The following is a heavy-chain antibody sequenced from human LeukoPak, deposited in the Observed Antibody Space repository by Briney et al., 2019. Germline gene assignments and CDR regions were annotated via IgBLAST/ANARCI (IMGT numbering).Heavy chain of an antibody. D-gene: IGHD3-3*02. CDR1: GFTLSDHY. CDR3: ATLRYHGGIFHPFEF. CDR2: TRTKAFSYTA. V-gene: IGHV3-72*01. Sequence: PGGSLRLSCAASGFTLSDHYVDWVRQAPGKGLEWIGHTRTKAFSYTAEYAASVQGRFTMSGDDSKNSVYLQMNSLKTEDTAVYYCATLRYHGGIFHPFEFWGQGTLVTVSS. J-gene: IGHJ4*02.